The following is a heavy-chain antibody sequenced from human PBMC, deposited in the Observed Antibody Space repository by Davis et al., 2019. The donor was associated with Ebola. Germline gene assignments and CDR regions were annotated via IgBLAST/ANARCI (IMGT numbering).Heavy chain of an antibody. CDR2: ISYEPIKT. D-gene: IGHD4-17*01. Sequence: PGGSLRLSCAASGFTFSRHGMHWVRQAPGKGLEWVAVISYEPIKTYYAESVQGRFTVSRDNFKNMVYLQMDSLRPEETAIYYCARNDGDSVEDGWFDPWGQGTLVTVSS. CDR3: ARNDGDSVEDGWFDP. J-gene: IGHJ5*02. V-gene: IGHV3-30*03. CDR1: GFTFSRHG.